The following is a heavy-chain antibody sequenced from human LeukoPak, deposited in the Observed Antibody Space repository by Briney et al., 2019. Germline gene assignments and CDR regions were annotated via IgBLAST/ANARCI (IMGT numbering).Heavy chain of an antibody. V-gene: IGHV3-30*04. Sequence: GRSLRLSCAASGFTFSHYAMHWVRQAPGKGLEWVALISYDGSNEDYADSVKGRFTISRDNAKNSLYLQMNSLRAEDTAVYYCARGGNRDGYNLDYWGQGTLVTVSS. CDR2: ISYDGSNE. D-gene: IGHD5-24*01. CDR1: GFTFSHYA. CDR3: ARGGNRDGYNLDY. J-gene: IGHJ4*02.